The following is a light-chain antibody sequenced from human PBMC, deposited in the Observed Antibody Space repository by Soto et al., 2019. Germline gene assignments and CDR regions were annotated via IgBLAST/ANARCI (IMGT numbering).Light chain of an antibody. CDR3: QQRSNWPPFT. J-gene: IGKJ1*01. Sequence: EIVLTQSPATLSLSPVERATLSCMASQSVSSYLAWYQQKPGQAPRLLIYDASNRATGIPARFSGSGSGTDFTLTISSLEPEDFAVYYCQQRSNWPPFTFGQGTKVDIK. CDR1: QSVSSY. V-gene: IGKV3-11*01. CDR2: DAS.